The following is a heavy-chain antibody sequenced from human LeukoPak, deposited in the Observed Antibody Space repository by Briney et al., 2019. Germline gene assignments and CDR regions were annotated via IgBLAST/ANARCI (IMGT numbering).Heavy chain of an antibody. V-gene: IGHV4-59*01. D-gene: IGHD2-21*02. J-gene: IGHJ3*02. CDR1: GGSISSYY. Sequence: SEALSLTCSVSGGSISSYYWSWIRQPPGKGLEGIGYIYYSGSTNYNPSLKSRVTISVDTSKNQFSLKLSSVTAADTAVYYCARGSVTAGPDAFDIWGQATMVTVSS. CDR2: IYYSGST. CDR3: ARGSVTAGPDAFDI.